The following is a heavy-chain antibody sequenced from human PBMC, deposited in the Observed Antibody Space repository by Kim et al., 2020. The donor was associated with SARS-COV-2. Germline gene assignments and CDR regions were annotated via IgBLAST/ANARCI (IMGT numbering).Heavy chain of an antibody. V-gene: IGHV3-23*01. J-gene: IGHJ6*02. CDR2: ISGSGGST. CDR1: GFTFSSYA. CDR3: AKEEGIAAAGYYYYYYGMDV. D-gene: IGHD6-13*01. Sequence: GGSLRLSCAASGFTFSSYAMSWVRQAPGKGLEWVSAISGSGGSTYYADSVKGRFTISRDNSKNTLYLQMNSLRAEDTAVYYCAKEEGIAAAGYYYYYYGMDVWGQGTTVTVSS.